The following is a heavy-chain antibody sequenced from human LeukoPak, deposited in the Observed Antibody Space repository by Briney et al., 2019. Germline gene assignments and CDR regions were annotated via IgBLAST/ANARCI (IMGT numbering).Heavy chain of an antibody. V-gene: IGHV4-4*09. CDR3: ARRSVPGPNYMGV. J-gene: IGHJ6*03. CDR2: IYRTGST. D-gene: IGHD6-19*01. CDR1: GDSINSYY. Sequence: SETLSLTCTVSGDSINSYYWNWIRQPPGKGLEWIGYIYRTGSTNHNPSLTSRLTISLDTSKNQFSLRLSSVTAADTAVYYCARRSVPGPNYMGVWGKGTTVTVSS.